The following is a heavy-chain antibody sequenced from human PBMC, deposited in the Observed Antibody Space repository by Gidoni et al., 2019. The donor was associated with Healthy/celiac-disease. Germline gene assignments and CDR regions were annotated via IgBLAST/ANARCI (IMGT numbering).Heavy chain of an antibody. D-gene: IGHD3-3*01. J-gene: IGHJ4*02. CDR3: ARADDGIFGVVISDY. V-gene: IGHV1-2*02. Sequence: NYAQKFQGRVTMTRDTSISTAYMELSRLRSDDTAVYYCARADDGIFGVVISDYWGQGTLVTVSS.